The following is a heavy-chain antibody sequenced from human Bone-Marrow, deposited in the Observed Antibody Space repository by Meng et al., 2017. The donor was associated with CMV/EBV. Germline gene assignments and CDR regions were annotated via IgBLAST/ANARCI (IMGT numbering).Heavy chain of an antibody. CDR3: ARDRVVVPAAHGDYYYGMDV. D-gene: IGHD2-2*01. V-gene: IGHV1-2*02. Sequence: ASVKVFCKASGYTFTGYYMHCVLQAPGQGLEWMGWINPNSGGTNYAQKLQGRVTMSTDTSTSTAYMELMSLRSDDAAVYYCARDRVVVPAAHGDYYYGMDVWGQGTTVTVSS. CDR1: GYTFTGYY. CDR2: INPNSGGT. J-gene: IGHJ6*02.